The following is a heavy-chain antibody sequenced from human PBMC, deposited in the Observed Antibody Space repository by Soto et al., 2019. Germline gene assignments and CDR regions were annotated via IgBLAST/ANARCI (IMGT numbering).Heavy chain of an antibody. CDR2: INSDGSST. J-gene: IGHJ4*02. D-gene: IGHD2-15*01. Sequence: PGGSLRLSCAASGFTFSSYWMYWVRQAPGKGLVWVSRINSDGSSTSYADSVKGRFTISRDNAKNTLYLQMNSLRAEDTAVYYCVRTSLVVAAATREDYWGQGTLVTVSS. CDR1: GFTFSSYW. CDR3: VRTSLVVAAATREDY. V-gene: IGHV3-74*01.